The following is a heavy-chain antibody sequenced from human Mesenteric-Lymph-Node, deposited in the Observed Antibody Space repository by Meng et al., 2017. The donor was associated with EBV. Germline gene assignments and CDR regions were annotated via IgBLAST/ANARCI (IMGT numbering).Heavy chain of an antibody. CDR3: VKVQSSGRSSWFDP. CDR2: IYHSGST. D-gene: IGHD3-10*01. Sequence: VHPQGSGPGQVDPSGPLSLTCAVSGDSIITYNWWTWLRQSPEKGLEWIGEIYHSGSTNYNPSLRSRVTISMDKSRNQFSLKMTSVTAADTAIYYCVKVQSSGRSSWFDPWGQGTLVTVSS. J-gene: IGHJ5*02. CDR1: GDSIITYNW. V-gene: IGHV4-4*02.